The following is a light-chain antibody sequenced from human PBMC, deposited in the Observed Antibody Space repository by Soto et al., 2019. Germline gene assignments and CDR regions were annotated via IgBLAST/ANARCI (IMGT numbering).Light chain of an antibody. J-gene: IGLJ1*01. CDR1: SSDVGSRKS. CDR2: EVN. Sequence: QSALTQPPSVSGSPGQSVTISCSGSSSDVGSRKSVSWYKQAPGSSPKLIIFEVNTRPSGVPDRFSESKSGNTASLTISGLQPEDEADYYCSSYISRITSHVFGSGTKLTVL. V-gene: IGLV2-18*02. CDR3: SSYISRITSHV.